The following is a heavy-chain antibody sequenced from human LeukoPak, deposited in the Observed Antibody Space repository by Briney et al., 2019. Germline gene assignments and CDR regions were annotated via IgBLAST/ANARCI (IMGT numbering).Heavy chain of an antibody. Sequence: ASVTVSCKSSGYTFTDYYMHWVRQAPGQGLEWMGWINPNSGGTNYAQKFQGRVTMTRDTSISTAYMELSRLRSDDTAVYYCARDSGGSYYKAFDYWGQGTLVTVSS. J-gene: IGHJ4*02. CDR1: GYTFTDYY. CDR3: ARDSGGSYYKAFDY. D-gene: IGHD1-26*01. CDR2: INPNSGGT. V-gene: IGHV1-2*02.